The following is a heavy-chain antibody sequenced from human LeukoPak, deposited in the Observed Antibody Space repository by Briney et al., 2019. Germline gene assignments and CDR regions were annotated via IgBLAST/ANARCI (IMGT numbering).Heavy chain of an antibody. J-gene: IGHJ4*02. V-gene: IGHV4-30-4*01. CDR2: IYYSGST. CDR3: ARDLLNEGNHLDY. D-gene: IGHD4-23*01. CDR1: GGSISSGGYC. Sequence: SETLSLTCTVSGGSISSGGYCWSWIRQPPGKGLEWIGYIYYSGSTYYNPSLKSRVTISVDTSKNQFSLKLSSVTAADTAVYYCARDLLNEGNHLDYWGQGTLVTVSS.